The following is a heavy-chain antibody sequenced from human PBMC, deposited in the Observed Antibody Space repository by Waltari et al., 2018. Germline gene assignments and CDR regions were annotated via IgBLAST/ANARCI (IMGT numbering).Heavy chain of an antibody. D-gene: IGHD2-21*02. V-gene: IGHV3-74*01. CDR3: ASQNGGNSWWLDP. J-gene: IGHJ5*02. CDR2: INSDESST. Sequence: EVQLVESGGGLVQLGGSLRLSCAASEFPFSGYWMHWVRQAPGKGLVWVSRINSDESSTSYSDSVKGRFTISRDNAKNTLYLQMNSLRAEDTAVYYCASQNGGNSWWLDPWGQGTLVTVSS. CDR1: EFPFSGYW.